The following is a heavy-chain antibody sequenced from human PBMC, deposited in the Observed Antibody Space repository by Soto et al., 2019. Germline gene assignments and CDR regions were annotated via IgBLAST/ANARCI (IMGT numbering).Heavy chain of an antibody. Sequence: GSLRLSCTVSGFTFGDYAMSWVRQAPGKGLEWVGFIRSKAYGGTTEYAASVKGRFTISRDDSKSIAYLQMNSPKTEDTAVYYCTRDPYSGTYYPFDYWGQGTLVTVCS. V-gene: IGHV3-49*04. CDR1: GFTFGDYA. CDR3: TRDPYSGTYYPFDY. CDR2: IRSKAYGGTT. J-gene: IGHJ4*02. D-gene: IGHD1-26*01.